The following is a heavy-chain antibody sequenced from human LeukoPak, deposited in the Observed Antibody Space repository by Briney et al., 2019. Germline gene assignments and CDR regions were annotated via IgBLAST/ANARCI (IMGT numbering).Heavy chain of an antibody. CDR2: ISYDGSNK. D-gene: IGHD3-22*01. V-gene: IGHV3-30-3*01. CDR1: GFTFSSYA. CDR3: ARGSPIPFGSGYNYYYGMDV. J-gene: IGHJ6*02. Sequence: GGSLRLSCAASGFTFSSYAMHWVRQAPGKGLEWVAVISYDGSNKYYADSVKGRFTISRDNSKNTLYLQMNSLRAEDTAVYYCARGSPIPFGSGYNYYYGMDVWGQGTTVTVSS.